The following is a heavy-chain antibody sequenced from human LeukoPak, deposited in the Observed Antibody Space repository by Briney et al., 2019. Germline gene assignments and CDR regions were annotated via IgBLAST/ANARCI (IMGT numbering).Heavy chain of an antibody. D-gene: IGHD6-13*01. V-gene: IGHV4-30-4*01. CDR3: ARVPTAAGTYYYDFHGLDV. J-gene: IGHJ6*02. CDR1: GGSISSGDYY. Sequence: SQTLSLTCTVSGGSISSGDYYWSWIRQPPGKGLEWIGYIYYSGSTYYNPSLKSRVTISVDTSKNQFSLRLSSVTAADTAVYCCARVPTAAGTYYYDFHGLDVWGQGTTVTVSS. CDR2: IYYSGST.